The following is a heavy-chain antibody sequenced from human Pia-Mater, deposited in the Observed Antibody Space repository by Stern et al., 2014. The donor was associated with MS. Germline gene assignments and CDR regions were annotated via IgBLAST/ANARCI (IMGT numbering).Heavy chain of an antibody. D-gene: IGHD6-13*01. J-gene: IGHJ4*02. CDR3: ARSKDSSSWYGYFDY. V-gene: IGHV4-4*02. Sequence: VQLVESGPGLVRPSTTLFLTCSVSGDSMSNNNWWSWVRQAPGKGLEWIGEVHHSGRPNHNPSLASRPTISIDKSKKMISLRMDSVTAADTAVYYCARSKDSSSWYGYFDYWGQGTLVTVSS. CDR2: VHHSGRP. CDR1: GDSMSNNNW.